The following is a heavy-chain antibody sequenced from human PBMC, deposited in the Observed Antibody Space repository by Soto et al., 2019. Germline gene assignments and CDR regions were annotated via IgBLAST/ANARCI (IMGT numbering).Heavy chain of an antibody. CDR1: GFTVSSNY. V-gene: IGHV3-30*18. Sequence: PGGSLRLSCAASGFTVSSNYVSWVRQAPGKGLEWVSVISYDGSNKYYADSVKGRFTISRDNSKNTLYLQMNSLRAEDTAVYYCAKDLAPGVTTCMDVWGQGTTVTVSS. D-gene: IGHD4-17*01. CDR3: AKDLAPGVTTCMDV. J-gene: IGHJ6*02. CDR2: ISYDGSNK.